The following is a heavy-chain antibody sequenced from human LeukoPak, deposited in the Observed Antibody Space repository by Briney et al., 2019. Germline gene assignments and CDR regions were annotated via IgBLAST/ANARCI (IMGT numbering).Heavy chain of an antibody. J-gene: IGHJ6*03. CDR2: ISGSGDST. CDR1: GFTFSNYA. Sequence: PGGSLRLSCAASGFTFSNYAMRWVRQAPGKGLEWVSGISGSGDSTYYADSVKGRFTISRDNSKNTLYLQMNSLRAEDTAVYYCARVYSSSWYGGYYYYMDVWGKGTTVTVSS. CDR3: ARVYSSSWYGGYYYYMDV. V-gene: IGHV3-23*01. D-gene: IGHD6-13*01.